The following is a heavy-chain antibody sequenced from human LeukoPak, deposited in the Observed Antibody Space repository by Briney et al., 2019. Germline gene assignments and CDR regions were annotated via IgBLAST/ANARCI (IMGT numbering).Heavy chain of an antibody. CDR3: ARSPYVMIFGVVMIDAFDI. J-gene: IGHJ3*02. CDR2: INHSGST. V-gene: IGHV4-34*01. D-gene: IGHD3-3*01. CDR1: GGSFSGYY. Sequence: PSETLSLTCAVYGGSFSGYYWSWIRQPPGKGLEWIGEINHSGSTYYNPSLKSRVTISVDTSKNQFSLKLSSVTAADTAVYYCARSPYVMIFGVVMIDAFDIWGQGTMVTVSS.